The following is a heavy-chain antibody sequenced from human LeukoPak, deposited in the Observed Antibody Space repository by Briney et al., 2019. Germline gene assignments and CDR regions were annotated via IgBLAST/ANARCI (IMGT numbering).Heavy chain of an antibody. V-gene: IGHV3-23*01. D-gene: IGHD1-26*01. CDR1: GFTFSSYA. J-gene: IGHJ4*02. CDR3: AKDFVPRGGSYFPGFDY. Sequence: GGSLRLSCAASGFTFSSYAMNWVRQAPGKGLEWVSTISNSGDRTYYADSVKGRFTISRDNSKNTLYLQMNSLRTEDTAVYYCAKDFVPRGGSYFPGFDYWGQGALVTVSS. CDR2: ISNSGDRT.